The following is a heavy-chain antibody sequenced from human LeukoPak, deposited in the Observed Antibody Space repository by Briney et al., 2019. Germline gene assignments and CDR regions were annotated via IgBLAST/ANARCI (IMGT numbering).Heavy chain of an antibody. Sequence: PGGSLRLSCAASGFTFDDYAMHWVRQAPGKGLEWVSGISWNSGSIGYADSVKGRFTISRDNAKNSLYLQMNSLRAEDTALYYCAKDLHYDILTGLDAFDIWGQGTMVTVSS. CDR1: GFTFDDYA. J-gene: IGHJ3*02. CDR3: AKDLHYDILTGLDAFDI. V-gene: IGHV3-9*01. CDR2: ISWNSGSI. D-gene: IGHD3-9*01.